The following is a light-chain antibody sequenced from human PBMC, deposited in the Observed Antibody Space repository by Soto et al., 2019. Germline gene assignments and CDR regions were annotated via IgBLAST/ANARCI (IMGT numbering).Light chain of an antibody. J-gene: IGLJ1*01. Sequence: QSALTQPASVSGSPGQSITISCTGTSSDVGTYNYVPWYQQHPGKAPKLMIYEVSNRPSGISNRFSGSKSGNTASLTISGLQADDEADYYCSSYTGNSFVFGTGTKVTVL. V-gene: IGLV2-14*01. CDR3: SSYTGNSFV. CDR1: SSDVGTYNY. CDR2: EVS.